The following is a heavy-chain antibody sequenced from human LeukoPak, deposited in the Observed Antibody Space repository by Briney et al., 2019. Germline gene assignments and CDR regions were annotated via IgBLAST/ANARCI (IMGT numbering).Heavy chain of an antibody. CDR2: ISSDGSNT. Sequence: PGGSLRLSCAVSGFTFSSYWMDWVRQVPGKGLVWVSRISSDGSNTAYADSVKGRFTISRDNAKNTMYLQMSSLRAEDTAVYYCAKRGDGGAWYDYWGQGTLVIVSP. J-gene: IGHJ4*02. CDR3: AKRGDGGAWYDY. D-gene: IGHD6-19*01. CDR1: GFTFSSYW. V-gene: IGHV3-74*01.